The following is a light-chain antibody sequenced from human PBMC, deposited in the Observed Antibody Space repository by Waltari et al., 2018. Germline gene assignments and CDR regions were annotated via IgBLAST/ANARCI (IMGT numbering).Light chain of an antibody. V-gene: IGLV1-44*01. CDR1: SSNIGSKG. CDR2: TNN. Sequence: QSVLTQPPSASGTPGQRVTIFCAGSSSNIGSKGVNWYQQFPGTAPKLLIYTNNPRPSGGPDRFSGAKSDTAASLASTGLQSEDEADYYWAAWDDSLNGPVFGGGTKLTVL. J-gene: IGLJ2*01. CDR3: AAWDDSLNGPV.